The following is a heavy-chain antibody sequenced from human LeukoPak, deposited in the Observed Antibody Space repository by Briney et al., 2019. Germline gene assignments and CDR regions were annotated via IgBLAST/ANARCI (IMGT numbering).Heavy chain of an antibody. CDR3: ARQSSQVGARYYFDY. Sequence: PSETLSLTCTVSGGSISSYYWSWIRQPPGKGLEWIGYIYYSGSTNYNPSLKSRVTISVDTSKNQFSLKLSSVTAADTAVYYRARQSSQVGARYYFDYWGQGTLVTVSS. CDR1: GGSISSYY. D-gene: IGHD1-26*01. V-gene: IGHV4-59*08. J-gene: IGHJ4*02. CDR2: IYYSGST.